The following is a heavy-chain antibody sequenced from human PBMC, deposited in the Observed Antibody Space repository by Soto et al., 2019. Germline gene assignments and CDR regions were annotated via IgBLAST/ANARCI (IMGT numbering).Heavy chain of an antibody. J-gene: IGHJ6*02. Sequence: QVHLVQSGAEVKKPGASVKVSCKASGYTFTRYGISWVRQAPGQGLEWMGWISSYSGNTNYAQRLQGRVTMTTDTSTRTAYRELRGLTFDDTSVYFCARDRRGGGFNYYYYGMDVWGQGTTVTVSS. CDR3: ARDRRGGGFNYYYYGMDV. D-gene: IGHD3-16*01. V-gene: IGHV1-18*01. CDR1: GYTFTRYG. CDR2: ISSYSGNT.